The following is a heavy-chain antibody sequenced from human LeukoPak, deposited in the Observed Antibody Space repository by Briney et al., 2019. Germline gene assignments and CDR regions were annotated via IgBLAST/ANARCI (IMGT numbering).Heavy chain of an antibody. J-gene: IGHJ4*02. Sequence: PGGSLRLSCAASGFTFSDYYMSWIRQAPGKGLQWVSDISSSGTTIYYADSVKGRFTISRDNATNSLYLQMNSLRAEDTAVYYCARKYCSTTSCLFDNWGQGTLVTVSS. CDR3: ARKYCSTTSCLFDN. V-gene: IGHV3-11*04. CDR1: GFTFSDYY. CDR2: ISSSGTTI. D-gene: IGHD2-2*01.